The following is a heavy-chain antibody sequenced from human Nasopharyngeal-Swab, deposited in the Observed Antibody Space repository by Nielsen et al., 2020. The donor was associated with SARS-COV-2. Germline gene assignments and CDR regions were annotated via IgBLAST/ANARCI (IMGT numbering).Heavy chain of an antibody. V-gene: IGHV4-4*02. J-gene: IGHJ3*02. CDR2: MYHSGST. CDR3: ARDGSAAGAMSAFDI. D-gene: IGHD6-13*01. CDR1: GGSVSSANW. Sequence: SETLSLTCTVSGGSVSSANWWSLVRQPPGKGLEWIGDMYHSGSTAYNPSLKSRVTISVDKSKNQLSLKVFSGTAADTGVYYCARDGSAAGAMSAFDIWGQGTMVTVSS.